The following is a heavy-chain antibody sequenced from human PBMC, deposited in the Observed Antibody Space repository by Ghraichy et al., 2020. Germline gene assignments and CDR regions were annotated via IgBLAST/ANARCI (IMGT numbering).Heavy chain of an antibody. CDR3: ARTPGSYYDMGAFDI. D-gene: IGHD1-26*01. CDR1: GGTFSSYA. Sequence: SVKVSCKASGGTFSSYAISWVRQAPGQGLEWMGGIIPIFGTANYAQKFQGRVTITADESTSTAYMELSSLRSEDTAVYYCARTPGSYYDMGAFDIWGQGTMVTVSS. J-gene: IGHJ3*02. V-gene: IGHV1-69*13. CDR2: IIPIFGTA.